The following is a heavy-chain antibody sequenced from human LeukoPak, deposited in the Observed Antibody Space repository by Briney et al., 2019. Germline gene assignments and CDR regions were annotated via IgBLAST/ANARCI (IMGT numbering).Heavy chain of an antibody. D-gene: IGHD3-16*02. CDR1: GGSITYDSFY. V-gene: IGHV4-61*02. Sequence: SQTLSLTCTVSGGSITYDSFYWTRIPQPAGKGLEWIVRIYTSGGTFFNPSLMSRVTISMDTSMNQFSLRLNAVTAADTAVYYCARARVIPASFDDWGQGALVTVSS. J-gene: IGHJ4*02. CDR3: ARARVIPASFDD. CDR2: IYTSGGT.